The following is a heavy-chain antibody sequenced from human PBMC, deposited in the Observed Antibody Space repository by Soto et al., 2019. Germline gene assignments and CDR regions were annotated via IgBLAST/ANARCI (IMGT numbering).Heavy chain of an antibody. Sequence: SETLSLTCAVSGYSISSGYYWGWIRQPPGKGLEWIGSIYHSGSTYYNPSLKSRVTISVDTSKNQFSLKLSSVTAADTAVYYCARDYSSSRYTRGWFDPWGQGTLVTVSS. J-gene: IGHJ5*02. CDR2: IYHSGST. CDR1: GYSISSGYY. V-gene: IGHV4-38-2*02. CDR3: ARDYSSSRYTRGWFDP. D-gene: IGHD6-13*01.